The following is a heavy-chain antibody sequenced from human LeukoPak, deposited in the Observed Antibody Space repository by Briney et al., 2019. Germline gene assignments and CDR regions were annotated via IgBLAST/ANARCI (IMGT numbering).Heavy chain of an antibody. V-gene: IGHV3-33*01. CDR1: GFTFSSYG. CDR3: ARDVLWFGEYYYYYGMDV. J-gene: IGHJ6*02. CDR2: IWYDGSNK. Sequence: GRSLRLSCAASGFTFSSYGMHWVRQAPGKGLEWVAVIWYDGSNKYYTDSVKGRFTISGDNSKNTLYLQMNSLRAEDTAVYYCARDVLWFGEYYYYYGMDVWGQGTTVTVSS. D-gene: IGHD3-10*01.